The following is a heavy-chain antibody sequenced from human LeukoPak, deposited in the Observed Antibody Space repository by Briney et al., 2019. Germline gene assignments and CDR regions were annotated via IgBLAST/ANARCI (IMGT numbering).Heavy chain of an antibody. Sequence: PSETLSLTCTVSGGSISSYYWSWIRQPPGKGLEWIGYIYYSGSTNYNPSLKSRVTISVDTSKNQFSLKLSSVTAADTAVYYCARGPLYYSGSGSYFYAFDIWGQGTMVTVSS. CDR2: IYYSGST. V-gene: IGHV4-59*08. J-gene: IGHJ3*02. CDR3: ARGPLYYSGSGSYFYAFDI. CDR1: GGSISSYY. D-gene: IGHD3-10*01.